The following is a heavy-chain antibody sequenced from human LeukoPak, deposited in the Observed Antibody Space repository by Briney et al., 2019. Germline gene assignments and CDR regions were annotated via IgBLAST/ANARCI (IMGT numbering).Heavy chain of an antibody. V-gene: IGHV4-34*01. Sequence: SETLSLTCGMYGGSFSGYYWSWIRQPPGKGLEWIGEINHSGSTNYNPSLKSRVTISVDKSKNQFSLKLSSVTAADTAVYYCARDCSSGWYKSWFDPWGQGTLVTVSS. CDR3: ARDCSSGWYKSWFDP. CDR1: GGSFSGYY. D-gene: IGHD6-19*01. CDR2: INHSGST. J-gene: IGHJ5*02.